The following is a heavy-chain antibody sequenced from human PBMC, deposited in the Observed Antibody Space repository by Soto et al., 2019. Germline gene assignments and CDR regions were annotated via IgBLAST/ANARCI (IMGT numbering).Heavy chain of an antibody. Sequence: SETLSLTCTVSGGSISSYYWSWIRQPPGKGLEWIGYIYYSGSTNYNPSLKSRVTISVDTSKNQFSLKLSSVTAADTAVYYCARGHDYGDNWFDPWGQGTLVTVSS. V-gene: IGHV4-59*01. J-gene: IGHJ5*02. D-gene: IGHD4-17*01. CDR2: IYYSGST. CDR3: ARGHDYGDNWFDP. CDR1: GGSISSYY.